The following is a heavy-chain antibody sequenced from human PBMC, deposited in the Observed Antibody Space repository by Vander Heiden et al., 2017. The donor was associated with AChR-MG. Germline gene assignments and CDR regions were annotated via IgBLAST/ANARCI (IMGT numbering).Heavy chain of an antibody. CDR3: AREVVVSTTRGFSAFDI. D-gene: IGHD3-22*01. Sequence: QVQLQESGPGLVKPSQTLSLTCTVSGGSISSGGYYWSWIRQHPGKGLEWIGYIYYSGSTYYNPSLKRRVTISVDTSKNQFSLKLSSVTAADTAVYYCAREVVVSTTRGFSAFDIWGQGTMVTVSS. CDR2: IYYSGST. J-gene: IGHJ3*02. V-gene: IGHV4-31*03. CDR1: GGSISSGGYY.